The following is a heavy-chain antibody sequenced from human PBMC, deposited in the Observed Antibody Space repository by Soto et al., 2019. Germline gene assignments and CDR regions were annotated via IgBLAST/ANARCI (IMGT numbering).Heavy chain of an antibody. CDR2: IYPGDSDT. CDR3: ARERQDFWSGYSDY. CDR1: GYSFTIYW. Sequence: PGESLKISCDGSGYSFTIYWIGLVRQMPGKGLEWMGIIYPGDSDTRYSPSFQGQVTISADKSISTAYLQWSSLKASDTAMYYCARERQDFWSGYSDYWGQGTLVTVSS. D-gene: IGHD3-3*01. J-gene: IGHJ4*02. V-gene: IGHV5-51*01.